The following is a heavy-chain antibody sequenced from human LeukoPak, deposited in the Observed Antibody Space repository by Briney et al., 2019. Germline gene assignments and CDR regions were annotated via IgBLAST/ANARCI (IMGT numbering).Heavy chain of an antibody. CDR3: AREGYSYAHYYYYYMDV. D-gene: IGHD5-18*01. Sequence: SETLSLTCTVSGGSISSYYGGWVRQPPGKGLEWVGYIYYRGSTNYNPSLKSRVTISVDTSKNQFSLKLSSVTAADTAVYYCAREGYSYAHYYYYYMDVWGKGTTVTVSS. V-gene: IGHV4-59*01. CDR1: GGSISSYY. J-gene: IGHJ6*03. CDR2: IYYRGST.